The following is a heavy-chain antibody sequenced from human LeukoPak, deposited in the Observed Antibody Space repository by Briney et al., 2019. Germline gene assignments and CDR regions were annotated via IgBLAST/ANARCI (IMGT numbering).Heavy chain of an antibody. CDR2: IYYSGST. J-gene: IGHJ4*02. V-gene: IGHV4-31*03. Sequence: SQTLSLTCTVSGVSISSGGYYWSWIRQHPGKGLEWIGYIYYSGSTYYNPSLKSRVTISVDTSKNQFSLKLSSVTAADTAVYYCARRGYSYGPDYWGQGTLVTVSS. CDR3: ARRGYSYGPDY. D-gene: IGHD5-18*01. CDR1: GVSISSGGYY.